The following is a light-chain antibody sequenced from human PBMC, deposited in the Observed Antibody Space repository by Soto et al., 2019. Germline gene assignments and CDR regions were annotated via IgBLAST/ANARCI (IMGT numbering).Light chain of an antibody. J-gene: IGKJ1*01. CDR2: DAS. V-gene: IGKV1-5*01. Sequence: DIQMTQSPSTLSASVGDRVTITCRASQSISNRLAWYQQKPGKAPKVVIYDASSLESGVPSRFSGSGSGTEFILTINSLQPDDFATNCCQHYGGMWAFGQGTKVDIK. CDR3: QHYGGMWA. CDR1: QSISNR.